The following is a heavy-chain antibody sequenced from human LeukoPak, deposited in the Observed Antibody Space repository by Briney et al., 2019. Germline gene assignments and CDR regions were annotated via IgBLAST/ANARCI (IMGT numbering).Heavy chain of an antibody. V-gene: IGHV4-34*01. D-gene: IGHD3-22*01. CDR3: ARYYYDSSGYLYYYGMDV. J-gene: IGHJ6*02. Sequence: SETLSLTCAVYGGSFSGYDWSWVRQPPGKGLEWIGEINHSGSTNYNPALKSRVTISVDTSKNQFSLKLSSVTAADTAVYYCARYYYDSSGYLYYYGMDVWGQGTTVTVSS. CDR1: GGSFSGYD. CDR2: INHSGST.